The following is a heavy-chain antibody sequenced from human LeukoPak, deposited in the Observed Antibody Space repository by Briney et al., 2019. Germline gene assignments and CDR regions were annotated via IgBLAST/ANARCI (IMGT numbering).Heavy chain of an antibody. J-gene: IGHJ6*02. Sequence: PGGSLRLSCAASGFTFSSYWMTWVRQAPGKGLEWVANIKRDGSEKHYVDSVKGRFTISRDNAKNSMFLQMNSLRAEDTAVYYCASVYKHGMDVWGQGTTVTVSS. CDR1: GFTFSSYW. V-gene: IGHV3-7*03. D-gene: IGHD5-24*01. CDR2: IKRDGSEK. CDR3: ASVYKHGMDV.